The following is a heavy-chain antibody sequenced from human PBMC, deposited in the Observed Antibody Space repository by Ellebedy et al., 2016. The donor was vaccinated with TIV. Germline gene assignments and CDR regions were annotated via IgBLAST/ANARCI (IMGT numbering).Heavy chain of an antibody. Sequence: GESLKISCAASGFTFSSYAMSWVRQAPGKGLEWVSAISGSGGSTYYADSVKGRFTISRDNSKNTLYLQMNSLRAEDTAVYYCAKAPLLWFGESASGFDPWGQGTLVTVSS. J-gene: IGHJ5*02. CDR1: GFTFSSYA. V-gene: IGHV3-23*01. D-gene: IGHD3-10*01. CDR3: AKAPLLWFGESASGFDP. CDR2: ISGSGGST.